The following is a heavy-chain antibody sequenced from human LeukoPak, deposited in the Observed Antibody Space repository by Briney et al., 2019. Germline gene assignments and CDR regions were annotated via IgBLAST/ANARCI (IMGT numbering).Heavy chain of an antibody. CDR3: ARECDSSWYEGCSSGFDP. D-gene: IGHD6-13*01. CDR2: ISAYNGNT. Sequence: ASVKVSCKASGYTFTSYGISWVRQAPGQGLEWIGWISAYNGNTNYAQKLKGRDTMTTDTSTSPDYMELRSMRSDDTAVYYCARECDSSWYEGCSSGFDPWGQGTLVTVSS. CDR1: GYTFTSYG. V-gene: IGHV1-18*01. J-gene: IGHJ5*02.